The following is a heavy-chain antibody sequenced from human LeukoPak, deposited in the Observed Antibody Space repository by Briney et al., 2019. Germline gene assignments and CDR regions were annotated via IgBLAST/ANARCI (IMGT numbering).Heavy chain of an antibody. J-gene: IGHJ4*02. D-gene: IGHD3-10*01. Sequence: GGSLRLSCAASGFTFNNAWMSWVRQAPGKGLEWVGRIKSQTDGGTRDYAAPVKGRFTISRDDSKNTLYLQMNSLKTEDTAVYYCATGLSFGASYPDYWGQGTLVTVSS. V-gene: IGHV3-15*01. CDR3: ATGLSFGASYPDY. CDR2: IKSQTDGGTR. CDR1: GFTFNNAW.